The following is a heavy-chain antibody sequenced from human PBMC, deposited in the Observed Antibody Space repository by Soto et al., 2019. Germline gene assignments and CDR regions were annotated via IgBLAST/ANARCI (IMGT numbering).Heavy chain of an antibody. CDR2: INTEGNSP. V-gene: IGHV3-74*01. CDR1: EFSVSSYW. J-gene: IGHJ6*03. Sequence: EVQLVESGGGLVQPGGALRLSCTASEFSVSSYWMHWVRQVPGNGQVWVSRINTEGNSPSDVDSVKGRFTISGDSAKNTVFLQRDRLRVENTAVYYCAREVGDDYRYMDVWGNGTTVTVSS. CDR3: AREVGDDYRYMDV. D-gene: IGHD1-26*01.